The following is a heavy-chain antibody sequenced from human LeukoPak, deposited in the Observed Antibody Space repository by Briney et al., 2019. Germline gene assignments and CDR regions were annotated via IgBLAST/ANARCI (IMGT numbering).Heavy chain of an antibody. CDR3: ARAPGYSSSKSKNDY. J-gene: IGHJ4*02. CDR1: GFTFSSYW. V-gene: IGHV3-7*01. CDR2: IKQDGSEK. D-gene: IGHD6-13*01. Sequence: GGSLRLSCAASGFTFSSYWMSWVRQAPGKGLEWVANIKQDGSEKYYVDSVKGRFTISRDNAKNSLYLQMNSLRAEDTAVYYCARAPGYSSSKSKNDYWGQGTLVTVSS.